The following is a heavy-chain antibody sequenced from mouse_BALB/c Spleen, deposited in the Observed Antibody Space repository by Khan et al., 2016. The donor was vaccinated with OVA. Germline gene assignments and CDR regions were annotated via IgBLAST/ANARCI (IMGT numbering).Heavy chain of an antibody. Sequence: EVQLVESGPGLVKPSQSLSHTCTVTGYSITSDYAWNWIRQFPGNKLEWMGYINYSGGTSYHPSLKSRISITRDTSKNQFFLQLNSVTTEDSATYYCASWFTYWGQGTLVTVS. CDR1: GYSITSDYA. V-gene: IGHV3-2*02. CDR2: INYSGGT. J-gene: IGHJ3*01. CDR3: ASWFTY.